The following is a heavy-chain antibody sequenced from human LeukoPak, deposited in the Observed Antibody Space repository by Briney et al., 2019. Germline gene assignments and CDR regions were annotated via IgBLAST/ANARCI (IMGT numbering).Heavy chain of an antibody. Sequence: TGGSLRLSCTASGFTFSSYSMNWVRQAPGKGLEWLSSISSGSTYVYYADSVKGRFTISRDNAKNSLYLRMNSLTAEDTAVYYCARDPQRYCSSNSCLVDYWGQGTLVTASS. J-gene: IGHJ4*02. CDR3: ARDPQRYCSSNSCLVDY. CDR2: ISSGSTYV. CDR1: GFTFSSYS. V-gene: IGHV3-21*01. D-gene: IGHD2-2*01.